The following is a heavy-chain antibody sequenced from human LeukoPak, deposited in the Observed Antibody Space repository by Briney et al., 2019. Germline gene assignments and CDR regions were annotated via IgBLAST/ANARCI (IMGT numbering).Heavy chain of an antibody. CDR2: ISGSGGST. Sequence: GGSLRLSCAASGFTFSSYAMSWVRQGPGKGLEWVSAISGSGGSTYYADSVKGRFTISRDNSKNTLYLQMNSLRAEDTAVYYCAKGKSSGIAAAGTYLFDYWGQGTLVTVSS. V-gene: IGHV3-23*01. J-gene: IGHJ4*02. CDR1: GFTFSSYA. D-gene: IGHD6-13*01. CDR3: AKGKSSGIAAAGTYLFDY.